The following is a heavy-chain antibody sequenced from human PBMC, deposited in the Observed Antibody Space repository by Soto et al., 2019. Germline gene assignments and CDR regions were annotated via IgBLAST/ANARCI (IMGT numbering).Heavy chain of an antibody. D-gene: IGHD3-3*01. CDR2: NSSSSSSI. Sequence: GGSLRLSCAASGFTFSSYSMNWVRQAPGKGQAWVSYNSSSSSSIYYADSVKGRFTISRDNAKNSLYLQMNSLRAEDTAVYYCARGDYDFWSGLILSYDYYMDVWGKGTTVTVSS. CDR3: ARGDYDFWSGLILSYDYYMDV. J-gene: IGHJ6*03. V-gene: IGHV3-48*01. CDR1: GFTFSSYS.